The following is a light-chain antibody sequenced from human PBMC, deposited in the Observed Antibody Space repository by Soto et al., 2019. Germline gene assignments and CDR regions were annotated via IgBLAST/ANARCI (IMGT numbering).Light chain of an antibody. J-gene: IGKJ1*01. CDR3: QQYNYWPSRP. Sequence: EVVMTQSPATLSVSPGERATLSCRASQTINSNLAWYQQKPGQAPRLLIHGATTRATGIPGRFSGSGSGTEFTLTISSLQSEDIAVYYCQQYNYWPSRPFGQGTKVDIK. CDR2: GAT. V-gene: IGKV3-15*01. CDR1: QTINSN.